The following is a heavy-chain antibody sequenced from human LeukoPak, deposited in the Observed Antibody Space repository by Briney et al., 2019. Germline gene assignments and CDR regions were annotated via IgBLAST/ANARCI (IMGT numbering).Heavy chain of an antibody. CDR3: ARQQWRYTPFDY. D-gene: IGHD6-19*01. V-gene: IGHV4-61*02. J-gene: IGHJ4*02. CDR1: GGSISSGSYY. Sequence: PSETLSLTCTVSGGSISSGSYYWSWIRQPAGKGLEWIGRIYTSGSTNYNPSLKSRVTISVDTSKNQFSLKLSSVTAADTAVYYCARQQWRYTPFDYWGQGNLVTVSS. CDR2: IYTSGST.